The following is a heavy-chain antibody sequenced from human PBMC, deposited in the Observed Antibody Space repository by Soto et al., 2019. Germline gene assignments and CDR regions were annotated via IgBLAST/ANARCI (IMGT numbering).Heavy chain of an antibody. D-gene: IGHD6-13*01. V-gene: IGHV1-2*04. Sequence: ASVKVSCKASGYTFTGYYMHWVRQAPGQGLEWMGWINPNSGGTNYAQKFQGWVTMTRDTSISTAYMELSRLRSDDTAVYYCARCIAAAGRYYYYGMDVWGQGTTVTVSS. CDR2: INPNSGGT. CDR3: ARCIAAAGRYYYYGMDV. CDR1: GYTFTGYY. J-gene: IGHJ6*02.